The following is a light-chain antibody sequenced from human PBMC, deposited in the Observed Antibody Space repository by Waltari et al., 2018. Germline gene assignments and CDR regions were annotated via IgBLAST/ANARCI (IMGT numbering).Light chain of an antibody. V-gene: IGKV1-5*03. CDR2: RAS. CDR1: DIIGDW. CDR3: QQYHSFST. Sequence: DIQLTQSPSTLSASVGDRVTITCRASDIIGDWLAWYQQRPGRAPKLLISRASSLESGVPSRFSGSASGTEFTLTISRLQPEDFATYYCQQYHSFSTFGQGTRVEIK. J-gene: IGKJ1*01.